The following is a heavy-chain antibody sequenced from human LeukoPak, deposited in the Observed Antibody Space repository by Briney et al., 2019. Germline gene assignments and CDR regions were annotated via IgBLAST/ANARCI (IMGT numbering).Heavy chain of an antibody. V-gene: IGHV3-23*01. D-gene: IGHD3-3*01. CDR2: ISGSGGST. J-gene: IGHJ4*02. Sequence: GGSLRLSCAASGFTFSSYAMSWVRQAPEKGLEWVSAISGSGGSTYYADSVKGRFTISRDNSKNTLYLQMNSLRAEDTAVYYCARASQPYYDFWSGYYDYWGQGTLVTVSS. CDR3: ARASQPYYDFWSGYYDY. CDR1: GFTFSSYA.